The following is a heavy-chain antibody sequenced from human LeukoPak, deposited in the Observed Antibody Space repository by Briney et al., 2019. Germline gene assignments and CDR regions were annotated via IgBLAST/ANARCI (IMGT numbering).Heavy chain of an antibody. CDR2: IYSGGST. J-gene: IGHJ4*02. CDR1: GFTVSSNY. V-gene: IGHV3-53*01. Sequence: GGSLGLSCAASGFTVSSNYMSWVRQAPGKGLEWVSVIYSGGSTYYADSVKGRFTISRDNSKNTLYLQMNSLRAEDTAVYYCARDLEVNCSGGSCYSDYWGQGTLVTVSS. D-gene: IGHD2-15*01. CDR3: ARDLEVNCSGGSCYSDY.